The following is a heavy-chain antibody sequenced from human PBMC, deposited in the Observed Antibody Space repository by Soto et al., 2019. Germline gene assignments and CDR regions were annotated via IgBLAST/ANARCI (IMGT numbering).Heavy chain of an antibody. CDR2: ISGSGGST. Sequence: PGGSLRLSCAASGFTFSAYAMTWVRQAPGKGLEWVSAISGSGGSTYYADSVKGRFTISRDNSKNTLYLQMNSLRAEDTAVYYCARDYSHRTGYYYYGMDVWGQGTTVTVSS. CDR3: ARDYSHRTGYYYYGMDV. CDR1: GFTFSAYA. D-gene: IGHD1-26*01. J-gene: IGHJ6*02. V-gene: IGHV3-23*01.